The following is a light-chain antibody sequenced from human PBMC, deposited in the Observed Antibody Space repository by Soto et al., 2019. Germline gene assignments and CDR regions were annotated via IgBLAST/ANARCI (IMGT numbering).Light chain of an antibody. V-gene: IGKV3D-15*01. CDR2: AAS. CDR3: QQYTNWPPNT. CDR1: QNISVY. Sequence: EIVLTQSPATLSLSPGERATLSCRASQNISVYLAWYRQKPGQAPRLLIYAASNRATGIPARFSGSGSGTEFTLTISSLQSEDFAVYYCQQYTNWPPNTFGQGTRLEI. J-gene: IGKJ5*01.